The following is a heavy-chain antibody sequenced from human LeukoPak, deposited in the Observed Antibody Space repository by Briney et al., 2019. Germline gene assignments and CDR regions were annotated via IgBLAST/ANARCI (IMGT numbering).Heavy chain of an antibody. CDR2: ISGSGGST. V-gene: IGHV3-23*01. CDR3: AKAGRSSGTNWFDP. J-gene: IGHJ5*02. CDR1: GFTFSSYA. D-gene: IGHD3-10*01. Sequence: GGSLRLSCAASGFTFSSYAMSWVRQAPGKGLEWVSAISGSGGSTYYADSVKGRFTISRDNSKDTLYLQMNSLRAEDTAVYYCAKAGRSSGTNWFDPWGQGTLVTVSS.